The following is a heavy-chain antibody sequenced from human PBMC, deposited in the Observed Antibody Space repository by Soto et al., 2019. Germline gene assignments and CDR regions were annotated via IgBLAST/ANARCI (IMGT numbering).Heavy chain of an antibody. Sequence: ASVKVSFKASGYTLTSYGISWVRQAPGQGLEWMGCIIAYNGNTNYAQKLQGRATMTTDTSTSTAYMELRSLRSDDTAVYYCARNQYDILTGSSRYYYGMDVSGQGTTVTVSS. V-gene: IGHV1-18*01. CDR3: ARNQYDILTGSSRYYYGMDV. CDR2: IIAYNGNT. J-gene: IGHJ6*02. CDR1: GYTLTSYG. D-gene: IGHD3-9*01.